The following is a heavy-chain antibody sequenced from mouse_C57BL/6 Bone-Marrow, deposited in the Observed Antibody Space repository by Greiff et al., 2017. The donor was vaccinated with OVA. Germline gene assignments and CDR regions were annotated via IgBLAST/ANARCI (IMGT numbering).Heavy chain of an antibody. CDR2: IRNKANNHAT. CDR1: GFTFSDAW. CDR3: TSSTVAPYYVDY. Sequence: EVKLVESGGGLVQPGGSMKLSCAASGFTFSDAWMDWVRQSPEKGLEWVAEIRNKANNHATYYAVSVKGRFTISRDDSKSSVYLQMNSLRAEDTGIYYCTSSTVAPYYVDYWGQGTTLTGAS. D-gene: IGHD1-1*01. V-gene: IGHV6-6*01. J-gene: IGHJ2*01.